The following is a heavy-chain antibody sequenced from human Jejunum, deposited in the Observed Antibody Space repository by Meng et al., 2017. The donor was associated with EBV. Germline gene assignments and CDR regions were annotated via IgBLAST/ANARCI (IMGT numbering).Heavy chain of an antibody. D-gene: IGHD1-1*01. Sequence: VQGGESWGGLMPPGGSLRLYGVASGCPFSNPWMSWVRQATGKGLEWIGRFQHETLYYAAPIKGRFTISIDDSQNTLYLQMNSLKIDDTAVYYCIRNWNDDYWGQGTLVTVSS. CDR2: FQHETL. CDR3: IRNWNDDY. V-gene: IGHV3-15*01. J-gene: IGHJ4*02. CDR1: GCPFSNPW.